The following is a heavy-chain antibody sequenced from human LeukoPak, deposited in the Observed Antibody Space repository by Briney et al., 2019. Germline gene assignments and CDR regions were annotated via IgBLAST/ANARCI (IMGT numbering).Heavy chain of an antibody. Sequence: GGSLRLSCAASGFTFSSYSMNWVRQAPGKGLEWVSSISSSSSYIYYADSVKGRFTISRDNAKNSLYLQMNSQRAEDTAVYYCARGEGIVRAPADYWGQGTLVTVSS. CDR1: GFTFSSYS. CDR3: ARGEGIVRAPADY. V-gene: IGHV3-21*01. J-gene: IGHJ4*02. CDR2: ISSSSSYI. D-gene: IGHD3-10*01.